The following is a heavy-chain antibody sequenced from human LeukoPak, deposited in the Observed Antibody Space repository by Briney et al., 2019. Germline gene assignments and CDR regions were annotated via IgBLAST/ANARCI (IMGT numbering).Heavy chain of an antibody. J-gene: IGHJ4*02. CDR2: IKQDGSEK. Sequence: GGSLRLSCASSGFTFSCYWMSWLRQAPGKGLEGVANIKQDGSEKYYVDSVKGRFTISRDNAKNSLYLQMNSLRAEDTAVYYCARTPRAGSGYIFDYWGQGTLVTVSS. CDR1: GFTFSCYW. D-gene: IGHD3-3*01. CDR3: ARTPRAGSGYIFDY. V-gene: IGHV3-7*01.